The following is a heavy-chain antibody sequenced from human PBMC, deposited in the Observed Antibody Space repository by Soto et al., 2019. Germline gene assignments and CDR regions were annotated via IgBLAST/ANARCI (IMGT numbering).Heavy chain of an antibody. CDR2: IGWNTGNI. J-gene: IGHJ4*02. V-gene: IGHV3-9*01. CDR1: GLNYDNFA. CDR3: AKARGGYRHRDFDY. Sequence: SLRLSFAASGLNYDNFAKHWVRQAPGKGLEWVSGIGWNTGNIGYGDSVEGRFTISRDNAKKTLYLQMDSLRSEDTALYYCAKARGGYRHRDFDYWGQGTQVTVSS. D-gene: IGHD1-26*01.